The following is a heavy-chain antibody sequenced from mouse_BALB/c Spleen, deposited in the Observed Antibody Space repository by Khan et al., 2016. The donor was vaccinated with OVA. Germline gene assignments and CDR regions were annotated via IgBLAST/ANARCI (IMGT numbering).Heavy chain of an antibody. Sequence: QMQLEESGPGLVAPSQSLSITCTVSGFSLTSYGIHWVRQPPGKGLEWLGVIWAGGSTNYNSALMSRLSISKDNSKSQVFLKMNSLQTDDTAMYYCARGDGYYDDAMDYWGQGTSVTVSS. D-gene: IGHD2-3*01. CDR3: ARGDGYYDDAMDY. CDR2: IWAGGST. J-gene: IGHJ4*01. CDR1: GFSLTSYG. V-gene: IGHV2-9*02.